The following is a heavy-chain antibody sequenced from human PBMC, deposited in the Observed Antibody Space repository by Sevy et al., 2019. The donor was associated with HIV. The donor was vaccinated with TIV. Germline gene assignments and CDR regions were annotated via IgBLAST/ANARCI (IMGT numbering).Heavy chain of an antibody. J-gene: IGHJ6*02. CDR2: IYHSGST. Sequence: SETLSLTCAVSGGSISSSNWWSWVRQPPGKGLEWIGEIYHSGSTNYNPSLKSRVTISVDKSKNQFSLKLSSVTAADTAVYYCVRERVDMGGIVVVVASGGMDVWGQGTTVTVSS. CDR3: VRERVDMGGIVVVVASGGMDV. V-gene: IGHV4-4*02. CDR1: GGSISSSNW. D-gene: IGHD2-15*01.